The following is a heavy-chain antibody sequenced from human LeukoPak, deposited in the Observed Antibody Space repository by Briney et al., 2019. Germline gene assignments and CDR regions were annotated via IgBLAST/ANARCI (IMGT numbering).Heavy chain of an antibody. J-gene: IGHJ5*02. CDR3: AKAVTTDYNWLDP. D-gene: IGHD4-17*01. Sequence: GGSLRLSCAASGFTFSSYAMSWVRQAPGKGLEWVSSISGSGGNTYYRDSVKGRFTISRDNSNNTLFLQMNSLRVEATAVYYCAKAVTTDYNWLDPWGQGTLVTVSS. CDR2: ISGSGGNT. CDR1: GFTFSSYA. V-gene: IGHV3-23*01.